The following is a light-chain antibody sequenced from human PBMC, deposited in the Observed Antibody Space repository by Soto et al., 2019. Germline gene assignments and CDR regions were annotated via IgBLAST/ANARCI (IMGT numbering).Light chain of an antibody. CDR2: EVT. V-gene: IGLV2-8*01. J-gene: IGLJ3*02. CDR3: SSFTTSRTWG. Sequence: QSVLTQPPSASGSPGQSVTISCTGNSSDIGGYNYVSWYQQHPGKAPKLMIYEVTKRPSGVPDRFSGSRSGNTASLTVSGLQAEDEAEYYCSSFTTSRTWGFGGGTKLTVL. CDR1: SSDIGGYNY.